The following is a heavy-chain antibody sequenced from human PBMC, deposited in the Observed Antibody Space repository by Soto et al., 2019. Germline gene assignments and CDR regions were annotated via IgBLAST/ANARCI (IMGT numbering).Heavy chain of an antibody. CDR2: TYYRSNWRH. V-gene: IGHV6-1*01. Sequence: QTLSLTCAISGDSVSSNTAAWNWIRSSPSRGLEWLGRTYYRSNWRHDYAVSVKSRITVNPDTSKNHFSLQLNSVTPDDTAVYYCARGVAGSGFDLWGQGTLVTVSS. CDR3: ARGVAGSGFDL. J-gene: IGHJ4*02. D-gene: IGHD6-19*01. CDR1: GDSVSSNTAA.